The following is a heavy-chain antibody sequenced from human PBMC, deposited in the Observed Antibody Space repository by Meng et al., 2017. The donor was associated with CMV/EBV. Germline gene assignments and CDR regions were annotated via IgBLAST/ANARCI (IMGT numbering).Heavy chain of an antibody. V-gene: IGHV3-48*03. J-gene: IGHJ5*01. CDR1: GFTFSSYE. CDR3: ARDAIDCSSTSCPGNWFDS. Sequence: GESLKISCAASGFTFSSYEMNWVRQAPGKGLEWVSYISSSGSTIYYADSVKGRFTISRDNAKNSLYLQMNSLRAEDTAVYYCARDAIDCSSTSCPGNWFDSWGQGTLVTVSS. CDR2: ISSSGSTI. D-gene: IGHD2-2*01.